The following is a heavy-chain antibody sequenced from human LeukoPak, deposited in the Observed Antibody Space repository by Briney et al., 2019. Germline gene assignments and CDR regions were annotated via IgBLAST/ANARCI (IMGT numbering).Heavy chain of an antibody. J-gene: IGHJ4*02. CDR3: ARNGGGSYYYDSSGYYYFDY. CDR2: INPNSGGT. V-gene: IGHV1-2*06. Sequence: ASVKVSCKASGYTFTGYYMHWARQAPGQGLEWMGRINPNSGGTNYAQKFQGRVTMTRDTSISTAYMELSRLRSEDTAVYYCARNGGGSYYYDSSGYYYFDYWGQGTLVTVSS. D-gene: IGHD3-22*01. CDR1: GYTFTGYY.